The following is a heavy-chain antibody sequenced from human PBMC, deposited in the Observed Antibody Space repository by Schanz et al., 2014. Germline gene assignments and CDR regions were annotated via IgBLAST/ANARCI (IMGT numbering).Heavy chain of an antibody. J-gene: IGHJ5*02. V-gene: IGHV4-4*07. Sequence: QVQLQESGPGLVKSSETLSLTCTVSGGSISSFYWGWIRQPAGKGLEWIGRIYTSGSTNYNPSLKSGVTMSLDPSKNQFSLKLSSVTAADTAVYYCARDRGYDFSFDPWGQGTLVTVSS. CDR3: ARDRGYDFSFDP. CDR1: GGSISSFY. CDR2: IYTSGST. D-gene: IGHD3-3*01.